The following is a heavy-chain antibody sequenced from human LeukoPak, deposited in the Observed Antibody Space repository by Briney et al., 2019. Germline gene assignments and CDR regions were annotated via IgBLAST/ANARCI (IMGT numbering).Heavy chain of an antibody. V-gene: IGHV3-23*01. CDR2: ISGSGGST. Sequence: GGSLRLSCAASGFTFSSYAMSWVRQAPGEGLEWVSAISGSGGSTYYADSVKGRFTISRDNSKNTLYLQMNSLRAEDTAVYYCAKDLTYGSSGWYSAFDIWGQGTMVTVSS. CDR1: GFTFSSYA. CDR3: AKDLTYGSSGWYSAFDI. J-gene: IGHJ3*02. D-gene: IGHD6-19*01.